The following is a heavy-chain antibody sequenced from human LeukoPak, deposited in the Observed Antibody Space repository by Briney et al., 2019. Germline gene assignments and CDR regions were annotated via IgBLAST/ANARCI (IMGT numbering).Heavy chain of an antibody. J-gene: IGHJ4*02. CDR3: ARHEDGGDDSSGYYYYDY. Sequence: NTSETLSLTCTVSGGSISSYYWSWIRQPPGKGLEWIGYIYYSGSTNYNPSLKSRVTISVDTSKNQFSLKLSSVTAADTAVYYCARHEDGGDDSSGYYYYDYWGQGTLVTVSS. V-gene: IGHV4-59*08. CDR2: IYYSGST. D-gene: IGHD3-22*01. CDR1: GGSISSYY.